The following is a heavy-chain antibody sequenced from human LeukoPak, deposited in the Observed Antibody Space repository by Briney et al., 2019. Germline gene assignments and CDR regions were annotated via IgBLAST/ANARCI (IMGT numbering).Heavy chain of an antibody. D-gene: IGHD6-19*01. V-gene: IGHV3-21*06. CDR2: ITRSNYI. J-gene: IGHJ4*02. CDR3: AKNPLLAGTIYFDY. Sequence: GGSLRLSCAASGFTFSSYSMNWVRQAPGKGLEWVSSITRSNYIYYADSVKGRFTISRDNAKNSLYLQMNSLRAEDTAVYYCAKNPLLAGTIYFDYWGQGTLVTVSS. CDR1: GFTFSSYS.